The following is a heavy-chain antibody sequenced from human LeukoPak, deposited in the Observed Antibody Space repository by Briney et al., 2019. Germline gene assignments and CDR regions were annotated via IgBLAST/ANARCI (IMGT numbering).Heavy chain of an antibody. V-gene: IGHV3-30-3*01. D-gene: IGHD3-9*01. CDR3: ARWGVLRYFDWLGFFDY. CDR1: GFTFSSYA. J-gene: IGHJ4*02. CDR2: ISYDGSNK. Sequence: GGSLRLSCAASGFTFSSYAMHWVRQAPGKGLEWVAVISYDGSNKYYADSVKGRFTISRDNSKNTLYLQMNSLRAEDTAVYYCARWGVLRYFDWLGFFDYWGQGTLVTVSS.